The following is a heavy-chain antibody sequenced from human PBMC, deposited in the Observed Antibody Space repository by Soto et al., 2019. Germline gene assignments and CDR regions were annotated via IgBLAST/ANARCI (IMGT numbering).Heavy chain of an antibody. V-gene: IGHV3-9*01. CDR3: AKDIRYCSGGSCPTAGFDY. Sequence: EVQLVESGGGLVQPGRSLRLSCAASGFTFDDYAMHWVRQAPGKGLEWVSGISWNSGSIGYADSVQGRFTISRDNAKNSLYLQMNSLRAEDTALYYCAKDIRYCSGGSCPTAGFDYWGQGTLVTVSS. CDR1: GFTFDDYA. CDR2: ISWNSGSI. J-gene: IGHJ4*02. D-gene: IGHD2-15*01.